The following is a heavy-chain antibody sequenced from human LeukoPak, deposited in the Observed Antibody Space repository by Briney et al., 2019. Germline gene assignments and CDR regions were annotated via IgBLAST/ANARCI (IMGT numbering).Heavy chain of an antibody. CDR2: IIPILGIA. V-gene: IGHV1-69*04. J-gene: IGHJ5*02. CDR3: ARDGDYGDYSWFDP. CDR1: GGTFSSYA. D-gene: IGHD4-17*01. Sequence: SVKVSCKAPGGTFSSYAISWVRQAPGQGLEWMGRIIPILGIANYAQKFQGRVTITADKSTSTAYMELSSLRSEDTAVYYCARDGDYGDYSWFDPWGQGTLVTVSS.